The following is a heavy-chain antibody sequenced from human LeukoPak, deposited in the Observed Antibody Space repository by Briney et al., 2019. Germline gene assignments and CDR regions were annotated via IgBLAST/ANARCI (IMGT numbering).Heavy chain of an antibody. Sequence: ASVKVSCKASGYTFTGYYMHWVRQAPGQGLEWMGWINPNSGGTNYAQKFQGWVTMNRDTSISTAYMELSRLRSDDTAVYYCARAAYYYGSGSYYNVRYFDYWGQGTLVTVSS. J-gene: IGHJ4*02. D-gene: IGHD3-10*01. CDR3: ARAAYYYGSGSYYNVRYFDY. CDR1: GYTFTGYY. CDR2: INPNSGGT. V-gene: IGHV1-2*04.